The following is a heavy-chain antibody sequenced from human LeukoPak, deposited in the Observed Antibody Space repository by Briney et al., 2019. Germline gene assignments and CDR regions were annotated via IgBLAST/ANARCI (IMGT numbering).Heavy chain of an antibody. CDR1: GFTFSSYA. D-gene: IGHD3-22*01. J-gene: IGHJ4*02. Sequence: SGGSLRLSCAASGFTFSSYAMHWARQAPVKELEWVAVISYDGSNKYYADSVKGRFTISRDNSKNTLYLQMNSLRAEDTAVYYCARDKPSYYDSSGYYYSPTDIDYWGQGTLVTVSS. V-gene: IGHV3-30-3*01. CDR3: ARDKPSYYDSSGYYYSPTDIDY. CDR2: ISYDGSNK.